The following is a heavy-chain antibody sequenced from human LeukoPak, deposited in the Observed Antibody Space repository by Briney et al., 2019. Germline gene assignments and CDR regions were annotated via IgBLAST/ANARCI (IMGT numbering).Heavy chain of an antibody. CDR1: GXPMGSYY. D-gene: IGHD5-24*01. V-gene: IGHV4-59*08. CDR3: ARGARAGYNLEPFDY. Sequence: SETLSLTCTVSGXPMGSYYGSWIRQPPGKGREWIGYIYYSGSTKYNPSLKSRVTISVDTSKNQFSLKLSSVTAADTAVYYCARGARAGYNLEPFDYWGQGTLVTVSS. CDR2: IYYSGST. J-gene: IGHJ4*02.